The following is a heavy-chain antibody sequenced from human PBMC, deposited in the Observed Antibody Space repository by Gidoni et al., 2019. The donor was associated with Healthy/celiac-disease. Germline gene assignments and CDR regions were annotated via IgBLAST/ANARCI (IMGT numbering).Heavy chain of an antibody. CDR3: ARLPPNQYYYYGMDV. Sequence: EVPLVPSGAAGKKPGESLKISCKGSGYSFTSYWIGWVLQMPGKCLEWMGIIYPGDSDTRYSPSFQGQVPISADKSISTAYLQWSSLKASDTAMYYCARLPPNQYYYYGMDVWGQGTTVTVSS. J-gene: IGHJ6*02. CDR1: GYSFTSYW. V-gene: IGHV5-51*03. CDR2: IYPGDSDT.